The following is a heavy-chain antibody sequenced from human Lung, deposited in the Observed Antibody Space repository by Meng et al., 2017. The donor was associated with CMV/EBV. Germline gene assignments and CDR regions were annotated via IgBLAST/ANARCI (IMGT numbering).Heavy chain of an antibody. CDR2: IISDADGGTT. CDR1: GFPFSNAW. D-gene: IGHD3-22*01. V-gene: IGHV3-15*01. Sequence: SGFPFSNAWMSWVRQAPGKGLEWVGRIISDADGGTTHHAAPVKGRFTISRDDSKNTLYLQMNSLKTEDTAMYYCATDLYYDDSGLRDYWGRGTLVTVSS. CDR3: ATDLYYDDSGLRDY. J-gene: IGHJ4*02.